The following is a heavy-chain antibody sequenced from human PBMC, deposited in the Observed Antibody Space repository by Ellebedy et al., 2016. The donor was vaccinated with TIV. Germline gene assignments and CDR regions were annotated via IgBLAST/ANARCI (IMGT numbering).Heavy chain of an antibody. V-gene: IGHV3-15*01. J-gene: IGHJ4*02. D-gene: IGHD7-27*01. Sequence: GGSLRLSXAASGFTFSNAWMSWVRQAPGKGLEWVGRIKSKTDGGTRDFAAPVKGRFSISRDDSKNTLYVQMSSLKTGDTAVYYCTTGLGKTDFDYWGRGTLVTVSS. CDR3: TTGLGKTDFDY. CDR2: IKSKTDGGTR. CDR1: GFTFSNAW.